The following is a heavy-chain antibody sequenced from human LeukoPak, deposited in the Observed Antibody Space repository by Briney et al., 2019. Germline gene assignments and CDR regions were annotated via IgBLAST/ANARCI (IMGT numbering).Heavy chain of an antibody. J-gene: IGHJ4*02. CDR1: GYSFTSYW. Sequence: ESLKISCKGSGYSFTSYWIGWVRQMPGKGLEWMGIIYPGDSDTRYSPSFQGQVTISADKSISTAYLQWSSLKASDTAMYYCARQGDSSGYYPSLFDYWGQGTLVTVSS. D-gene: IGHD3-22*01. CDR2: IYPGDSDT. V-gene: IGHV5-51*01. CDR3: ARQGDSSGYYPSLFDY.